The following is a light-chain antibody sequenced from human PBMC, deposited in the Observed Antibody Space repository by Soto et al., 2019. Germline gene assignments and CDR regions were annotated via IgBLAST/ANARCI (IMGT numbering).Light chain of an antibody. CDR3: GSHAGNSNLV. Sequence: QSALTQPASLSGSPGQSITISCTGTSADIGSFNLVSWYQQFPGEVPKLMIYEVTKRPSGVPDRFSGSKSGNTASLTVSGLQAEDEADYYCGSHAGNSNLVFGGGTKVTVL. V-gene: IGLV2-23*02. CDR2: EVT. CDR1: SADIGSFNL. J-gene: IGLJ3*02.